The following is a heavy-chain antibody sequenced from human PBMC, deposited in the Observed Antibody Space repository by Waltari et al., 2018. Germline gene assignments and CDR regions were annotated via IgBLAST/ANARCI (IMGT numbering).Heavy chain of an antibody. J-gene: IGHJ4*02. Sequence: EVQVVESGGGLVQRGGSLRPSWAASGCTFRSSGITWVRQAPGKGLKWVANIKTDGSETYYVDSVKGRFTISRDNTKNSLYLQMSSLRAEDTAVYYCAIGGVETSWYWRYWGQGTLVTVSS. CDR3: AIGGVETSWYWRY. CDR2: IKTDGSET. D-gene: IGHD6-13*01. CDR1: GCTFRSSG. V-gene: IGHV3-7*01.